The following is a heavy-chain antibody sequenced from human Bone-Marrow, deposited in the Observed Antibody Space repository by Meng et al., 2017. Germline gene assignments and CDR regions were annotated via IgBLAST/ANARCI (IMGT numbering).Heavy chain of an antibody. J-gene: IGHJ4*02. CDR1: GGAFSDYY. V-gene: IGHV4-34*01. D-gene: IGHD4-11*01. CDR3: ARGPTTMAHDFDY. Sequence: VEVEQCGAGLLKPCDTLSLTCVSSGGAFSDYYWSWIRQPPGKGLEWIGEINHSGSTNYNPSLESRATISVDTSQNNLSLKLSSVTAADSAVYYCARGPTTMAHDFDYWGQGTLVTVSS. CDR2: INHSGST.